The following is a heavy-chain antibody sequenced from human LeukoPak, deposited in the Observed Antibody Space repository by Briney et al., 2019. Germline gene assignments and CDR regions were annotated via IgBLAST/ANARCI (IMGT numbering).Heavy chain of an antibody. D-gene: IGHD7-27*01. CDR1: GFTFSSYG. V-gene: IGHV3-33*01. CDR2: IWYDGSNK. Sequence: QSGGSLRLSCAASGFTFSSYGMHWVRQAPGKGLEWVAVIWYDGSNKYYADSVKGRFTISRDNSKNTLYLQMNSLRAEDTAVYYCARDNWGGLWSLDYWGQGTLVTVSS. J-gene: IGHJ4*02. CDR3: ARDNWGGLWSLDY.